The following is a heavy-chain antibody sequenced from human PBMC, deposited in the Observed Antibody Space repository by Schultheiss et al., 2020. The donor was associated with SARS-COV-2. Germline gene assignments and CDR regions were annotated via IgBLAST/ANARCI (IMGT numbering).Heavy chain of an antibody. V-gene: IGHV3-33*08. J-gene: IGHJ4*02. Sequence: GESLKISCAASGFTFSSYAMHWVRQAPGKGLEWVAVIWYDGSNKYYADSVKGRFTISRDNAKNSLYLQMNSLRAEDTAVYYCARVGLDYYGSGTKVDYWGQGTLVTVSS. CDR1: GFTFSSYA. D-gene: IGHD3-10*01. CDR3: ARVGLDYYGSGTKVDY. CDR2: IWYDGSNK.